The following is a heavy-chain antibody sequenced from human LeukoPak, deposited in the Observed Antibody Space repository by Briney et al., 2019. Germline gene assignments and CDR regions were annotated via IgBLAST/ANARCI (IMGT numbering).Heavy chain of an antibody. V-gene: IGHV3-33*01. CDR1: GFTFSSYG. D-gene: IGHD7-27*01. CDR2: IWYDGTNK. J-gene: IGHJ6*02. CDR3: ARDGEPRYWGSGYYYGMDV. Sequence: GGSLRLSCAASGFTFSSYGMHWVRQAPGKGLEWVAVIWYDGTNKYYADSVKGRFTISRDNSKNTLYLQMNSLRAEDTAVYYCARDGEPRYWGSGYYYGMDVWGQGATVTVSS.